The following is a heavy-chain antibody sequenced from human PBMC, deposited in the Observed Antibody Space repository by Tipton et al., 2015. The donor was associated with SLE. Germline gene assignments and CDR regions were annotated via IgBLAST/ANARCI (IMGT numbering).Heavy chain of an antibody. CDR3: AKTVAGAASLFDL. CDR2: IYYSGST. CDR1: GGSISSYY. V-gene: IGHV4-59*08. D-gene: IGHD6-19*01. J-gene: IGHJ4*02. Sequence: TLSLTCTVSGGSISSYYWSWIRQPPGKGLEWIGYIYYSGSTNYNPSLKSRVTISVDTSKNQFSLKLSSVTAADTAVYYCAKTVAGAASLFDLWGQGTLVTVSS.